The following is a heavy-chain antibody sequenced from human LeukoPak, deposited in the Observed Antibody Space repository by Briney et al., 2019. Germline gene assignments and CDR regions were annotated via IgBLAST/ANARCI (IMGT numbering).Heavy chain of an antibody. CDR2: VFDSGST. V-gene: IGHV4-59*08. CDR3: ARRVATSSPLYDYGMGV. CDR1: GGSISSYY. D-gene: IGHD5-12*01. J-gene: IGHJ6*02. Sequence: SETLSLTCTVSGGSISSYYWTWIRQPPRKGLEWIGYVFDSGSTKYSPSLKSRVTISLDTSKNQFSLKLSYVTAADTAVYYCARRVATSSPLYDYGMGVWGQGTTATVSS.